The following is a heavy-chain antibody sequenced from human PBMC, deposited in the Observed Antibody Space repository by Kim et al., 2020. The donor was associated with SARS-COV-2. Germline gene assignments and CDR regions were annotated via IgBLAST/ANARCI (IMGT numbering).Heavy chain of an antibody. V-gene: IGHV3-23*01. D-gene: IGHD3-16*01. J-gene: IGHJ3*02. CDR2: IRGGGAVT. Sequence: GGSLRLSCAASGFTFSNYAMSWVRQAPGKGLEWVSYIRGGGAVTHYAGSVRGRCTISRDNFKNTLYLQVDSLRAEDTAVYYCAKCHSDWGNDAFYIWGLGTMVTVSS. CDR3: AKCHSDWGNDAFYI. CDR1: GFTFSNYA.